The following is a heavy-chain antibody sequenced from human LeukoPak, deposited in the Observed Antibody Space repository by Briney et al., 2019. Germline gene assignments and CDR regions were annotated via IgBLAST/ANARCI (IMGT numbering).Heavy chain of an antibody. Sequence: PGRSLRLSCAASGFSFSDFGMHWVRQAPGKGLEWVTFIRYDGTTTYYADSVKGRFTVSRDNSKNTVYLQMNSPRAEDTAVYYCARHLVWFGELSPDAFDIWGQGTMVTVSS. CDR1: GFSFSDFG. V-gene: IGHV3-33*08. D-gene: IGHD3-10*01. CDR2: IRYDGTTT. CDR3: ARHLVWFGELSPDAFDI. J-gene: IGHJ3*02.